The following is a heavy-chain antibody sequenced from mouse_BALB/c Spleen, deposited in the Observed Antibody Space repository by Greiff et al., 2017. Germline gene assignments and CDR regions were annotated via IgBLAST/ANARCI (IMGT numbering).Heavy chain of an antibody. CDR3: TSLTLFAY. V-gene: IGHV5-6-4*01. CDR2: ISSGGSYT. Sequence: EVQVVESGGGLVKPGGSLKLSCAASGFTFSSYTMSWVRQTPEKRLEWVATISSGGSYTYYPDSVKGRFTISRDNAKNTLYLQMSSLKSEDTAMYYCTSLTLFAYWGQGTLVTVSA. D-gene: IGHD4-1*01. CDR1: GFTFSSYT. J-gene: IGHJ3*01.